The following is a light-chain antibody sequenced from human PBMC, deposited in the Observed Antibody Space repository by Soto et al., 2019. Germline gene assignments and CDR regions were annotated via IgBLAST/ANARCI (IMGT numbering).Light chain of an antibody. CDR2: GAS. CDR1: QSVSNNY. CDR3: QQYGSSGT. V-gene: IGKV3-20*01. J-gene: IGKJ1*01. Sequence: EIVLTQSPGTLSLSPGKRATLSCRASQSVSNNYLAWYQQKPGQAPRLLIYGASNRATGIPDRFSGSGSGTDFTLTISRLEPEDFAVYYCQQYGSSGTFGQGTKVDIQ.